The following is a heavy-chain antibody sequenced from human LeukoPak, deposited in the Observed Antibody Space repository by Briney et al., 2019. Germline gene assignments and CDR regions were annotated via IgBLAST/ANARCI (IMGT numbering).Heavy chain of an antibody. CDR1: EFIFSSYV. CDR3: AKGCIYGDCVPIDY. D-gene: IGHD4-17*01. J-gene: IGHJ4*02. V-gene: IGHV3-23*01. CDR2: ISGSGGTT. Sequence: GGSLLLSCLASEFIFSSYVMSWVRQAPGKGLEWVSSISGSGGTTFYADSVKGRFTISRDNSKNTLYLQMDSLRAEDTALYYCAKGCIYGDCVPIDYWGQGTLVTVSS.